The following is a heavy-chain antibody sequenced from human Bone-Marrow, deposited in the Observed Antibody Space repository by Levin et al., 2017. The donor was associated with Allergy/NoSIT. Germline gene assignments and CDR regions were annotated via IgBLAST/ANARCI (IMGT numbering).Heavy chain of an antibody. D-gene: IGHD5-12*01. J-gene: IGHJ4*02. V-gene: IGHV3-23*01. CDR3: AKDDSGSGYDMGS. CDR1: GFTFSNYA. Sequence: GESLKISCAASGFTFSNYAMTWVRQAPGKGLEWVSAISGSGGSTYYADSVKGRFTISRDNSKNTLYLQMNSLRAEDTAVYYCAKDDSGSGYDMGSWGQGTLVTVSS. CDR2: ISGSGGST.